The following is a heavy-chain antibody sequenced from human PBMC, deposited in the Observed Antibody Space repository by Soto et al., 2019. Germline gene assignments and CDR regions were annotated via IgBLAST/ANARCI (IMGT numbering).Heavy chain of an antibody. CDR3: ARDRMYSPPGGGWFDP. V-gene: IGHV1-69*13. CDR2: IIPIFGTA. D-gene: IGHD1-26*01. J-gene: IGHJ5*02. Sequence: SVKVSCKASGGTISSYAISWVRQAPGQGLEWMGGIIPIFGTANYAQKFQGRVTITADESTSTAYMELSSLRSEDTAVYYCARDRMYSPPGGGWFDPWGQGTLVTVSS. CDR1: GGTISSYA.